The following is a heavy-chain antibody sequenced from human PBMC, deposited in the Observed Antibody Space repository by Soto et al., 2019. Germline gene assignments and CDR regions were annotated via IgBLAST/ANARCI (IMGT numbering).Heavy chain of an antibody. CDR3: ARAIDSSPFSDY. Sequence: SETLSLTCAVSGGSISSGGYYWSWIRQHPGKGLEWIGYIYYSGSTYYNPSLKSRVTISVDTSKNQFSLKLSSVTAADTAVYYCARAIDSSPFSDYWGQGTLVTVSS. J-gene: IGHJ4*02. D-gene: IGHD3-22*01. V-gene: IGHV4-31*11. CDR2: IYYSGST. CDR1: GGSISSGGYY.